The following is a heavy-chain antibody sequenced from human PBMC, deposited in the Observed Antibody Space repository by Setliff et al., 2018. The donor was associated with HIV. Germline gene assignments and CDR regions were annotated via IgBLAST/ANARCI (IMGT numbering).Heavy chain of an antibody. J-gene: IGHJ6*03. Sequence: SETLSLTCIVSGGSISSSSHYWGWIRQPPGKGLEWIGSIYYSGSTYYNPSLKSRVTISVDTSKNQFSLKLSSVTAADTAVYYCARVYYYGSPHMDVWGKGTTVTVSS. CDR3: ARVYYYGSPHMDV. D-gene: IGHD3-10*01. CDR2: IYYSGST. CDR1: GGSISSSSHY. V-gene: IGHV4-39*07.